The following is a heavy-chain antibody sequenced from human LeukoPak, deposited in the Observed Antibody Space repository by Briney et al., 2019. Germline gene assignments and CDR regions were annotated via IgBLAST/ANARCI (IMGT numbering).Heavy chain of an antibody. J-gene: IGHJ4*02. CDR1: GYTFTSYY. V-gene: IGHV1-46*01. CDR2: INPSGGST. CDR3: ARSIASAGPDFDY. D-gene: IGHD6-13*01. Sequence: ASAKVSCKASGYTFTSYYMHWVRQAPGQGLEWMGIINPSGGSTTYAQKFQGRVTMTRDTFTSTVYMELSSLRSADTAVYYCARSIASAGPDFDYWGQGTLVTVSS.